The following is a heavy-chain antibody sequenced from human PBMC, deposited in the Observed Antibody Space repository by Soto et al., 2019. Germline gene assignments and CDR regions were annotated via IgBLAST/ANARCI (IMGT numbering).Heavy chain of an antibody. CDR2: IYYSGST. J-gene: IGHJ5*02. V-gene: IGHV4-31*03. D-gene: IGHD5-18*01. CDR3: ARGRYSYGPNWFDP. CDR1: GGSISSGGYY. Sequence: SETLSLTCTVSGGSISSGGYYWSWIRQHPGKGLEWIGYIYYSGSTYYNPSLKSRVTISVDTSKNQFSLKLSSVTAADTAVYYCARGRYSYGPNWFDPWGQGTLVTVSS.